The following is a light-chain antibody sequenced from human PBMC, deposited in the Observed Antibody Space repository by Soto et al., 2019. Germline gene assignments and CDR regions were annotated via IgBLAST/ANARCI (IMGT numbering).Light chain of an antibody. V-gene: IGLV2-14*03. CDR1: SSDIGTYNY. Sequence: QSVLTQPASVSGSPGQSITISCTGTSSDIGTYNYVSRYQQHPGQAPKLMISDVSNRPSGIPDRFSGSQSGNTVSLTISVLQAEDEAYYYCYSCITSTDTRYVFGTGTKLTV. CDR2: DVS. J-gene: IGLJ1*01. CDR3: YSCITSTDTRYV.